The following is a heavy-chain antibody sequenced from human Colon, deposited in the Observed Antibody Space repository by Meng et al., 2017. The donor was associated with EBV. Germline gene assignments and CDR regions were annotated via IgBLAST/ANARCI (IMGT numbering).Heavy chain of an antibody. D-gene: IGHD2-21*02. CDR3: ARGPYCGGDCYWFDP. CDR2: IYHGGTT. Sequence: HLLLQDAGSGLVQPSRSRAPTCAVSGAHISSAVYSWSCLRQQPGPGLEWIGYIYHGGTTYNTSLKRRVTISVDNSKNQFSLRLTSVTAEDTAVYYCARGPYCGGDCYWFDPWGQGTLVTVSS. CDR1: GAHISSAVYS. J-gene: IGHJ5*02. V-gene: IGHV4-30-2*01.